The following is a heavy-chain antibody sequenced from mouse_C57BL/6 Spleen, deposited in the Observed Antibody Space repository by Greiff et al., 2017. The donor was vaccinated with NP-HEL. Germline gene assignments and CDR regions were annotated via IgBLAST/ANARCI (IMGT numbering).Heavy chain of an antibody. CDR1: GYTFTSYW. D-gene: IGHD2-5*01. Sequence: QVQLQQPGAELVMPGASVKLSCKASGYTFTSYWMHWVKQRPGQGLEWIGEIDPSDSYTNYNQKFKGKSTLTVDKSSSTAYMQLSSLTSEDSAVYYCARSLAYSSNYYAMDYWGQGTSVTVSS. V-gene: IGHV1-69*01. CDR2: IDPSDSYT. J-gene: IGHJ4*01. CDR3: ARSLAYSSNYYAMDY.